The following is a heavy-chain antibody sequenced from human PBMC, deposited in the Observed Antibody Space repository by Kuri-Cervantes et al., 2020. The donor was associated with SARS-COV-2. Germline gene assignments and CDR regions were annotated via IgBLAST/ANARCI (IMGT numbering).Heavy chain of an antibody. CDR2: IYYSGST. CDR1: TFSSYW. D-gene: IGHD3-3*01. Sequence: TFSSYWMSWVRQPPGKGLEWIGSIYYSGSTYYNPSLKSRVTISVDTSKNQFSLKLSSMTAADTAVYYCARGVLYYYYMDVWGKGTTVTVSS. V-gene: IGHV4-39*01. CDR3: ARGVLYYYYMDV. J-gene: IGHJ6*03.